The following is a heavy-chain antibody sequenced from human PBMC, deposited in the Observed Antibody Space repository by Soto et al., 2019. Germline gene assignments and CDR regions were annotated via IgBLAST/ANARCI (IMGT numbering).Heavy chain of an antibody. CDR3: ATRKAAAGPLILLNYFDY. J-gene: IGHJ4*02. V-gene: IGHV3-23*01. D-gene: IGHD6-13*01. Sequence: EVQLLESGGGLVQPGGSLRLSCAASGFTFSSYAMSWVRQAPGKGLEWVSAISGSGGSTYDADSVQDRFNICRDKLKKTLYGQRNSLRAEDTAVYYCATRKAAAGPLILLNYFDYLGQGTLVTVSS. CDR1: GFTFSSYA. CDR2: ISGSGGST.